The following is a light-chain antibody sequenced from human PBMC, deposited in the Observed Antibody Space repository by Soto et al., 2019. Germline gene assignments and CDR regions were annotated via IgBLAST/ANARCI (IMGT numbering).Light chain of an antibody. J-gene: IGKJ1*01. CDR1: QDIKNY. CDR2: AAS. Sequence: IQMTQSPSSLSASVGDRVTITCRASQDIKNYLNWYQQQPGKGPRLLIYAASNLQRGVPSRFRGSGSGTDFTITVSSLQPEDFATYYCQQSYTFPETFGQGTKVDIK. V-gene: IGKV1-39*01. CDR3: QQSYTFPET.